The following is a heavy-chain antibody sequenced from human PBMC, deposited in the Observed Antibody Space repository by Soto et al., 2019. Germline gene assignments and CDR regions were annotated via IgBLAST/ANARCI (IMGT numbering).Heavy chain of an antibody. J-gene: IGHJ4*02. D-gene: IGHD3-22*01. Sequence: LSLTCAVSGGSIISYHWSWIRQPPGKGLEWIGYIYYSGGTNYNPSLKSRATISVDTSKNQVSLRLSSVTAADTAVYYCAFDSSGYYFDDWGQGTLVTVSS. CDR1: GGSIISYH. CDR3: AFDSSGYYFDD. V-gene: IGHV4-59*01. CDR2: IYYSGGT.